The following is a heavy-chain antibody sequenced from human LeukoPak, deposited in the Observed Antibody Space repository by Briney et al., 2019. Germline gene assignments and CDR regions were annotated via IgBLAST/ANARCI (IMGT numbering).Heavy chain of an antibody. CDR1: GFSFGGHW. Sequence: GGSLRLSCVVSGFSFGGHWRTWARQAPGKGLEWVATINQNGSLTYYVDSVEGRFTISRDNAMKSLFLQMNSLRGEDVGVYYCAWVNWIGVLFDCWGQGTPVTVSS. CDR3: AWVNWIGVLFDC. D-gene: IGHD1-1*01. V-gene: IGHV3-7*04. J-gene: IGHJ5*01. CDR2: INQNGSLT.